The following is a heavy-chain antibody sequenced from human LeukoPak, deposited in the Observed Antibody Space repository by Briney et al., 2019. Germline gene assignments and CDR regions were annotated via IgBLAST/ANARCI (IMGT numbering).Heavy chain of an antibody. Sequence: SETLSLTCTVSGSSISSYYWRWIRQPPGKGLEWIGYIYYSGSTNYNPSLKSRVTISVDTSKNQFSLKLSSVTAADTAVYYCARVRPGDGSYYGETDDIWGQGTMVTVSS. V-gene: IGHV4-59*01. J-gene: IGHJ3*02. D-gene: IGHD1-26*01. CDR1: GSSISSYY. CDR2: IYYSGST. CDR3: ARVRPGDGSYYGETDDI.